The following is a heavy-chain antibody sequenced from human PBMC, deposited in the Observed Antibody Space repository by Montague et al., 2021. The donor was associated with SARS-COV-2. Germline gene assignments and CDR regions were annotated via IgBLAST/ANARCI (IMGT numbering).Heavy chain of an antibody. CDR2: ITYNGSNK. J-gene: IGHJ4*02. D-gene: IGHD2-15*01. V-gene: IGHV3-30*04. Sequence: SLRLSCAASGFTFTSYAMHWVRQAPGKGLEWVAVITYNGSNKYYADSVKGRFTISRDNSKNTLYLQMNSLRAEDTAVYYCARPRSGSYYSYFDYWGQGTLVTVSS. CDR1: GFTFTSYA. CDR3: ARPRSGSYYSYFDY.